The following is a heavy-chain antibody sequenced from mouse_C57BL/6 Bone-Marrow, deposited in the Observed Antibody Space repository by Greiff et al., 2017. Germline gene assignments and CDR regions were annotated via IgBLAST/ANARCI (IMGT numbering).Heavy chain of an antibody. D-gene: IGHD4-1*01. CDR3: GGMNDRWDFDY. Sequence: DVLLVESGAGLVKPGGSLKLSCAASGFTFSDYGMHWVRQAPGKGLEWVAYIISGSSTIYYADTVKGRFTISRDNAKNTLFLQLTSLRSDDTAMYYCGGMNDRWDFDYWGQGTSVTVSS. CDR2: IISGSSTI. CDR1: GFTFSDYG. J-gene: IGHJ2*02. V-gene: IGHV5-17*01.